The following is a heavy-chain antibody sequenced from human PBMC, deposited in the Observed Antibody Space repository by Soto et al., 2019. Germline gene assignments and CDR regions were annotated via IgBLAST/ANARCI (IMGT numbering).Heavy chain of an antibody. Sequence: GASVKVSCKASGYTFTDYYINWVRQAPGQGLEWMGWINPNSGGTNYAQKFQGRVTMTRDTSISTAYMELSRLRSDDTAVYFCARVDTSGYWGQGTLVTVPQ. D-gene: IGHD2-2*02. CDR1: GYTFTDYY. CDR3: ARVDTSGY. J-gene: IGHJ4*02. CDR2: INPNSGGT. V-gene: IGHV1-2*02.